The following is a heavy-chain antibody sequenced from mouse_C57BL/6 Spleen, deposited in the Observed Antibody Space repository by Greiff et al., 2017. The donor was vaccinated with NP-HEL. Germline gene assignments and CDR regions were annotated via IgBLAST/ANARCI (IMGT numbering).Heavy chain of an antibody. Sequence: QVQLQQSGAELMKPGASVKLSCKATGYTFTGYWIEWVKQRPGHGLEWIGEILPGSGSTNYNEKFKGKATLTAATSSTTASMQLRSLTTADSAIFYCAREGNYYGSSYGFAYWGQGTLVTVSA. CDR2: ILPGSGST. D-gene: IGHD1-1*01. J-gene: IGHJ3*01. V-gene: IGHV1-9*01. CDR1: GYTFTGYW. CDR3: AREGNYYGSSYGFAY.